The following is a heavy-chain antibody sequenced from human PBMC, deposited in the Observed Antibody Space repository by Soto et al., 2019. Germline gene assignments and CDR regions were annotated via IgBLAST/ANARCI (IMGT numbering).Heavy chain of an antibody. Sequence: PGGSLRLSCAASGFTFSNAWMNWVRQAPGKGLKWVGRIKSKTDGGTTNYAAPVKSRFTISRDDSKNKLNLQMNSLKTEDTAVYYCTTDTGPYYDILTGYSPVDYWGQGTLVTVSS. D-gene: IGHD3-9*01. J-gene: IGHJ4*02. CDR1: GFTFSNAW. CDR2: IKSKTDGGTT. CDR3: TTDTGPYYDILTGYSPVDY. V-gene: IGHV3-15*07.